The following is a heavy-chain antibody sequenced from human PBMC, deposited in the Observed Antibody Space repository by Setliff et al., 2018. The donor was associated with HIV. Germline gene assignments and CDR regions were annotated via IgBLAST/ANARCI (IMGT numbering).Heavy chain of an antibody. CDR2: INHSGST. Sequence: PSETLSLTCAVYGGSFSGYYWSWIRQPPGKGLEWIGEINHSGSTNYNPSLKSRVTISVDTSKNQFSLKLSSVTAADTAVYYCARLNDGFYYYYYMDVWGKGTTVTVSS. V-gene: IGHV4-34*01. J-gene: IGHJ6*03. CDR1: GGSFSGYY. D-gene: IGHD2-2*03. CDR3: ARLNDGFYYYYYMDV.